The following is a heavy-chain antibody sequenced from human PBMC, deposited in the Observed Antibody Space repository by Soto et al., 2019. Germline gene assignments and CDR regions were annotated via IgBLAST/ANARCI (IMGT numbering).Heavy chain of an antibody. J-gene: IGHJ4*02. CDR2: IFYTGST. CDR3: ARVKATLYRHYYFDY. D-gene: IGHD5-12*01. Sequence: SETLSLTCSDSGGTINSGDYFWGWIRQPPGKGLEWIGSIFYTGSTYYSPSLKSRASMSMDTSKNLFSPRLRSLTAADTAVYFCARVKATLYRHYYFDYWGQGTPVTVSS. V-gene: IGHV4-30-4*01. CDR1: GGTINSGDYF.